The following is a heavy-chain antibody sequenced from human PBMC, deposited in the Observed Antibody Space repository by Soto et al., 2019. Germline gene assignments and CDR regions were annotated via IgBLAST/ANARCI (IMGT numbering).Heavy chain of an antibody. Sequence: TLSLTCTVSGGSISSCGYYWSWIRQPPGKGLEWIGYIYHSGSTYYNPSLKSRVTISVDRSKNQFSLKLSSVTAADTAVYYCARAYSSGWYDWFDPWGQGTLVTVSS. D-gene: IGHD6-19*01. V-gene: IGHV4-30-2*01. CDR2: IYHSGST. J-gene: IGHJ5*02. CDR3: ARAYSSGWYDWFDP. CDR1: GGSISSCGYY.